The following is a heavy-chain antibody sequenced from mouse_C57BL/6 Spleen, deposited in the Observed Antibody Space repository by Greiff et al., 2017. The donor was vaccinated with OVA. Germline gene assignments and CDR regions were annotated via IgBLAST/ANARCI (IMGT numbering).Heavy chain of an antibody. D-gene: IGHD2-4*01. J-gene: IGHJ1*03. Sequence: VQLQQPGAELVKPGASVKLSCKASGYTFTSYWMQWVKQRPGQGLEWIGEIDPSDSYTNYNQKFKGKATLTADTSSSTAYMQLSSLTSEDSAVYYCARYYDDDGYFGVWGTGTTVTVAS. V-gene: IGHV1-50*01. CDR2: IDPSDSYT. CDR1: GYTFTSYW. CDR3: ARYYDDDGYFGV.